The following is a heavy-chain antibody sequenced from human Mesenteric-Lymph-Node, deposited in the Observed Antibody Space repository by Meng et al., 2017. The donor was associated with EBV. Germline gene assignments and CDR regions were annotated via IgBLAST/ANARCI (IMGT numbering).Heavy chain of an antibody. CDR1: GFSFTIYD. D-gene: IGHD2-2*01. V-gene: IGHV3-23*01. Sequence: EVQVLGSGGGLVQAGGSLRLSCAVSGFSFTIYDMNWVRQAPGRGLEWVSGISGSGATTYYADSVKGRFSISRDNSGNTVYLQMNSLRAEDTAVYYCSNLPYTYWGQGTLVTVSS. J-gene: IGHJ4*02. CDR2: ISGSGATT. CDR3: SNLPYTY.